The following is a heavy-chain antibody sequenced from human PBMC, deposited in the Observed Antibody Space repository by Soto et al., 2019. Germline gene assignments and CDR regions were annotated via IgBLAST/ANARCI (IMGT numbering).Heavy chain of an antibody. D-gene: IGHD3-10*01. CDR1: GYTFRSCG. Sequence: ASVKVSSNTSGYTFRSCGVSWVLQYPGQGPEGLGWISGYNEKTKYAQKVQGRVTMITDTSTNTAYMELRRLRSDDAAVYYCARDKMIDAFGLGSLDYWGQGTVVTVSS. V-gene: IGHV1-18*04. CDR2: ISGYNEKT. CDR3: ARDKMIDAFGLGSLDY. J-gene: IGHJ4*02.